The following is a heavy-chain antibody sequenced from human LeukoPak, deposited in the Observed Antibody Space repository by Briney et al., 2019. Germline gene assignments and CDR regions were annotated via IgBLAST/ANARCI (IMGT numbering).Heavy chain of an antibody. D-gene: IGHD4-23*01. Sequence: VQPGGSLRLSCAASGFTCSIYSMNWVRQAPGKGLEWVSYISSSSSTIYYADSVKGRFTISRDNAKNSLYLQMNSLRDEDTAVYYCARVSVVTPSYWGQGTLVTVSS. V-gene: IGHV3-48*02. CDR1: GFTCSIYS. J-gene: IGHJ4*02. CDR2: ISSSSSTI. CDR3: ARVSVVTPSY.